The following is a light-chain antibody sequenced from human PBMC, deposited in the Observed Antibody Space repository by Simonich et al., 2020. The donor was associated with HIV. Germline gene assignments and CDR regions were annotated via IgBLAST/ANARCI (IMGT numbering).Light chain of an antibody. CDR2: GAS. J-gene: IGKJ2*01. Sequence: EIVMTQSPATLSVSPGERATLSCRVSQSVASNLAWYQHKLGQSPRLLIYGASNRATGIPDRFSGSGFGSQFTLTISSMQSGDFAVYYCQQRSDWPGTFGQGTKLEIK. CDR3: QQRSDWPGT. CDR1: QSVASN. V-gene: IGKV3-15*01.